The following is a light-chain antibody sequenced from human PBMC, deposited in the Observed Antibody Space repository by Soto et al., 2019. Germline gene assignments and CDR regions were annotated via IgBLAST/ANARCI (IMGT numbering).Light chain of an antibody. J-gene: IGKJ2*02. V-gene: IGKV3-20*01. Sequence: EIVLTQSPGTLSLSPGERATLSCRASQSVDKGYLAWYQQKLGQAPKLLIYGASSRATGIPDRFSGSGSGTDFTLTISRLEPEDFAVYYCQQYGSSPCTFGQGTKLQI. CDR2: GAS. CDR3: QQYGSSPCT. CDR1: QSVDKGY.